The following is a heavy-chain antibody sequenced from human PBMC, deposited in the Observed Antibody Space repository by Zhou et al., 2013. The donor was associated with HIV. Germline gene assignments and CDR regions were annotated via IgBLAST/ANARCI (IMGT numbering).Heavy chain of an antibody. CDR3: ARDGKGMVRGLIGAFDI. Sequence: QVQLLQSGAEVKKPGSSVKVSCKASGGTLTTYGINWVRQAPGQGLEWMGRIIPLFGTANYAQNLQARVTITADEFTSTVYMEVNSLRFEDTAVYYCARDGKGMVRGLIGAFDIWGQGTMVTVSS. V-gene: IGHV1-69*13. CDR2: IIPLFGTA. J-gene: IGHJ3*02. CDR1: GGTLTTYG. D-gene: IGHD3-10*01.